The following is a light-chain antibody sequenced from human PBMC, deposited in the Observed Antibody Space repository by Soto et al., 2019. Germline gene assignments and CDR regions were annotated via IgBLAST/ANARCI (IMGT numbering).Light chain of an antibody. J-gene: IGKJ5*01. CDR2: DAS. CDR3: QQRSNWPIT. CDR1: QSLSKS. Sequence: EIVLTQSPATLSLSPGERATLSCRASQSLSKSLVWYQQKPGQAPRLLIYDASSRPTDIPARFSGSGSGTDFTLTISSLEPEDFALYYCQQRSNWPITFSQGTRWRL. V-gene: IGKV3-11*01.